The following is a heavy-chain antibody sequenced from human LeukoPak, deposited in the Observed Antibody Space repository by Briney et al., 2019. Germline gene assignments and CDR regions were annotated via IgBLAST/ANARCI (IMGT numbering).Heavy chain of an antibody. CDR1: GGSISSSSYY. D-gene: IGHD3-22*01. Sequence: PSETLSLTCTVSGGSISSSSYYWGWIRQPPGKGLEWIGSIYYSGSTYYTPSLKSRVTISVDTSKNQFSLKLSSVTAADTAVYYCARDFFDSSGYYGVFDYWGQGTLATVSS. CDR2: IYYSGST. J-gene: IGHJ4*02. V-gene: IGHV4-39*07. CDR3: ARDFFDSSGYYGVFDY.